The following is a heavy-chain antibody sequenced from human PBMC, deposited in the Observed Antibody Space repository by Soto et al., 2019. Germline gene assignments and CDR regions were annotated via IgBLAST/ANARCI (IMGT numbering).Heavy chain of an antibody. CDR2: IYHSGST. CDR1: GGSFSGYY. Sequence: PSETLSLTCAVYGGSFSGYYWSWIRQPPEKGLEWIGEIYHSGSTNYNPSLKSRVTISVDTSKNQFSLKLSSVTAADTAVYYCGRHLAMVRGVMTGAQNNWFDPWGQGTLVTVSS. CDR3: GRHLAMVRGVMTGAQNNWFDP. D-gene: IGHD3-10*01. J-gene: IGHJ5*02. V-gene: IGHV4-34*01.